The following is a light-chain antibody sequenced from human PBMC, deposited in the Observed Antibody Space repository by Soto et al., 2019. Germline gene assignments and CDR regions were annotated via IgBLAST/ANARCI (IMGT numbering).Light chain of an antibody. CDR2: DAS. CDR1: QDISNY. CDR3: QQYDNLSIT. V-gene: IGKV1-33*01. J-gene: IGKJ5*01. Sequence: DIQMTQSPSSLSASVGDRVTMTCQASQDISNYLNWYQQKPGKAPKFMIYDASNLETGAPSRFSGGGSGTDFTFTISSLQPEDIGIYYCQQYDNLSITFGQGTRLEIK.